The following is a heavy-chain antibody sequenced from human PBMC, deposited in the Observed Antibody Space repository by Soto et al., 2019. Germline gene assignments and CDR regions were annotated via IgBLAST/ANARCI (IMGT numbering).Heavy chain of an antibody. Sequence: QVQLVESGGGVVQPGRSLRLSCAASGFTFSSYGMHWVRQAPGKGLEWVAVISYDGSNKYYADSVKDRFTISRDNSKNTLYLQMNSLRAEDTAVYYCAKDGSGWHLDYWGQGTLVTVSS. V-gene: IGHV3-30*18. D-gene: IGHD6-19*01. CDR3: AKDGSGWHLDY. CDR2: ISYDGSNK. J-gene: IGHJ4*02. CDR1: GFTFSSYG.